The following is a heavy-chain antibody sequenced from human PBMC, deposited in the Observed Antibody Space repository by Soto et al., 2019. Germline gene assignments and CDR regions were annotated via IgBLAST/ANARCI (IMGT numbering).Heavy chain of an antibody. D-gene: IGHD3-10*01. Sequence: QVQLVQSGAEVKKPGASVKVSCKASGYTFTSYGISWVRQAPGQGLEWMGWISAYNGNTNYAQKLQGRVTMTTDTSTTTAYMELRSLRSDDTAVYYCARAPITMVGGVMGAFDIWGQGTMVTFSS. V-gene: IGHV1-18*01. CDR3: ARAPITMVGGVMGAFDI. CDR1: GYTFTSYG. J-gene: IGHJ3*02. CDR2: ISAYNGNT.